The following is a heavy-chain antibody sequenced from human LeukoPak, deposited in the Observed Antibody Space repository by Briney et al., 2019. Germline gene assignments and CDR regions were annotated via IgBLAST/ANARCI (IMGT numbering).Heavy chain of an antibody. CDR2: INADGRAT. CDR1: GFTFTSQA. V-gene: IGHV3-74*01. CDR3: VHGAPSGN. Sequence: TGGSLRLSCAASGFTFTSQAMEWVRQAPGKGLLWVSRINADGRATAYADSVKGRFVISRDNAKNTRYLQLNNLRAEDTAVYYCVHGAPSGNGGRGTLVTVSS. J-gene: IGHJ4*02. D-gene: IGHD3-10*01.